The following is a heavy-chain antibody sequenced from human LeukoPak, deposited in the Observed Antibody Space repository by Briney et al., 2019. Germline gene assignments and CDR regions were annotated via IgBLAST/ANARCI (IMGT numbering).Heavy chain of an antibody. V-gene: IGHV5-51*01. CDR3: ARGSLLSRYYYYYYGMDV. CDR1: GYSFTSYW. J-gene: IGHJ6*02. CDR2: IYPGDSDT. D-gene: IGHD2-2*01. Sequence: GESLKISCKGSGYSFTSYWIGWVRQMPGKGLEWMGIIYPGDSDTRYSPSFQGQVTISADKSISTAYLQWSSLKASDTAMYYCARGSLLSRYYYYYYGMDVWGQGTTVTVSS.